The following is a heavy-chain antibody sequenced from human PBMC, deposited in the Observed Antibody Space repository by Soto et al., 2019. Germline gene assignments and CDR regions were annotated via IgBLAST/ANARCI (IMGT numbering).Heavy chain of an antibody. D-gene: IGHD6-13*01. CDR3: ARHEPFSSSCFDY. J-gene: IGHJ4*02. CDR1: GGSISSGSYY. Sequence: LSLTCTVSGGSISSGSYYRGWIRQPPGKGLEWIGSIYYSGNTYYNPSLKSRVTISVDTSKNQFFLKLSSVTAADTAVYYCARHEPFSSSCFDYRGQGPLGTVSS. CDR2: IYYSGNT. V-gene: IGHV4-39*01.